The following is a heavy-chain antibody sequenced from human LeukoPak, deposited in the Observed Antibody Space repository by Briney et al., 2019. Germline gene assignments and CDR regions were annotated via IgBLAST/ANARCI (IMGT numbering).Heavy chain of an antibody. Sequence: GGSLRLSCAASGFTFSGYSMNWVRQAPGKELEWVSSISSSNSYIYYADSVKGRFTVSRDNAKNSLYLQMNSLRAEDTAVYYCARDQGVDGVDLWGQGTLVAVSS. CDR2: ISSSNSYI. CDR3: ARDQGVDGVDL. J-gene: IGHJ5*02. CDR1: GFTFSGYS. D-gene: IGHD5-12*01. V-gene: IGHV3-21*01.